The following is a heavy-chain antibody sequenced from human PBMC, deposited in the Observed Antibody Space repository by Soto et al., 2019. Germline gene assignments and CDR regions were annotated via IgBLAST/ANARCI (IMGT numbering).Heavy chain of an antibody. Sequence: EVQLVESGGGSVQPGGSLRLSCAASGFTFSYYWMHWVRQAPGKGLVWVSRINTAGSGTTYADPVKGRFTISRDNAKNTLYLQMTSLRAEDTAVYYCARDLSALDYWGQGTLVTVSS. CDR2: INTAGSGT. D-gene: IGHD3-3*02. CDR1: GFTFSYYW. J-gene: IGHJ4*02. CDR3: ARDLSALDY. V-gene: IGHV3-74*01.